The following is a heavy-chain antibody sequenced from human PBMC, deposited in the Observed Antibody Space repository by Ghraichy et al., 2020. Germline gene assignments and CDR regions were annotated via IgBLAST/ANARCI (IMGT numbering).Heavy chain of an antibody. Sequence: GESMNISCAASGFTFSSYGMHWVRQAPGKGLEWVAVISYDRRQTYYAGSVKGRFTISRDNFKNTLYLQMNSLRAEDTALYYCAKDLGPDHYFDFWGQGTLVTVSS. CDR1: GFTFSSYG. V-gene: IGHV3-30*18. CDR2: ISYDRRQT. J-gene: IGHJ4*02. CDR3: AKDLGPDHYFDF.